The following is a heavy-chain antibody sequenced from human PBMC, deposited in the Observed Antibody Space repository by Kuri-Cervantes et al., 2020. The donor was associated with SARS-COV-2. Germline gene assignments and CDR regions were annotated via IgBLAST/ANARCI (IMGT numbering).Heavy chain of an antibody. D-gene: IGHD2-2*01. CDR3: AREGDIVVVHDAFDI. J-gene: IGHJ3*02. V-gene: IGHV4-34*01. CDR2: INHSGST. Sequence: SETLSLTCAVYGGSFSGYYWSWIRQPPGKGLEWIGEINHSGSTNYNPSLKSRVTVSVDTSKNQFSLKLSSVTAADTAVYYCAREGDIVVVHDAFDIWGQGTMVTVSS. CDR1: GGSFSGYY.